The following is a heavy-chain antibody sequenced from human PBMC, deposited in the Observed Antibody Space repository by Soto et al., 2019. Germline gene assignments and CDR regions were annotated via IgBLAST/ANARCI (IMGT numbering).Heavy chain of an antibody. CDR2: IYHSGST. J-gene: IGHJ6*02. D-gene: IGHD2-2*01. CDR3: ARGDYAWGYYYGMDV. V-gene: IGHV4-30-2*01. Sequence: SETLSLTCAVSGGSISSGGYSWSWIRQPPGKGLEWIGYIYHSGSTYYNPSLKSRVTISVDRSRNQFSLKLSSVTAADTAVYYCARGDYAWGYYYGMDVWGQGTTVTVSS. CDR1: GGSISSGGYS.